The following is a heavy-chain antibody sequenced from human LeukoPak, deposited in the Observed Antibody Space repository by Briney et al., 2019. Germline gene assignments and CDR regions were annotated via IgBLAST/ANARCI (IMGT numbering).Heavy chain of an antibody. V-gene: IGHV3-9*01. J-gene: IGHJ4*02. D-gene: IGHD3-22*01. CDR2: ISWNSGSI. Sequence: PGRSLRLSCAASGFTFDDYAMHWVRQAPGKGLEWVSGISWNSGSIGYADSVKGRFTISRDSSKNTLYLQMNSLRAEDTAVYYCAKGSGYYPEGSDYWGQGTLVTVSS. CDR3: AKGSGYYPEGSDY. CDR1: GFTFDDYA.